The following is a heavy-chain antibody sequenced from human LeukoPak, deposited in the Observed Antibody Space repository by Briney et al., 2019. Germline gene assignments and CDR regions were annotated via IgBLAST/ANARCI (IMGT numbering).Heavy chain of an antibody. J-gene: IGHJ4*02. CDR1: GGSISSYY. Sequence: SETLSLTCTVSGGSISSYYWSWIRQLPGKGLEWIGYIYYSGSTNYNPSLKSRVTISVDTSKNQFSLKLSSVTAADTAVYYCARVTIFGVVTGWDYFDYWGQGTLVTVSS. CDR3: ARVTIFGVVTGWDYFDY. D-gene: IGHD3-3*01. V-gene: IGHV4-59*08. CDR2: IYYSGST.